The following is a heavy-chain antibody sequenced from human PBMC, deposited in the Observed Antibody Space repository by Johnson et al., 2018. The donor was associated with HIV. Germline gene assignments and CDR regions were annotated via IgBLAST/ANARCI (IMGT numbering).Heavy chain of an antibody. D-gene: IGHD4-23*01. V-gene: IGHV3-30-3*01. CDR2: ISYDGTNK. Sequence: QVQLVESGGGVVQPGRSLRLSCVASGFTFSSYAMHWVRQAPGKGLEWVAVISYDGTNKYYLDSLKGRFTVSRDNSKNTLYLQMNSLRAEDTAVYYCASQRWKQGDAFDIWGQGTMVTVSS. CDR1: GFTFSSYA. J-gene: IGHJ3*02. CDR3: ASQRWKQGDAFDI.